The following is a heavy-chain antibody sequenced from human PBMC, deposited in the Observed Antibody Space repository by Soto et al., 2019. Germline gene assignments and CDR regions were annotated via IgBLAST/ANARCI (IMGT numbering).Heavy chain of an antibody. CDR1: GFSLSADGVG. CDR2: IYWDDDK. CDR3: AHAYGGTSWPNDAFDV. J-gene: IGHJ3*01. D-gene: IGHD2-2*01. V-gene: IGHV2-5*02. Sequence: QITLKESGPTLVKPTQTLTLTCTFSGFSLSADGVGVGWIRQPPGKALEWLALIYWDDDKHYRPSLKSRLTITKDTSKNQVVLTMTNMDPVDTATYYCAHAYGGTSWPNDAFDVWGQGTVVTVSS.